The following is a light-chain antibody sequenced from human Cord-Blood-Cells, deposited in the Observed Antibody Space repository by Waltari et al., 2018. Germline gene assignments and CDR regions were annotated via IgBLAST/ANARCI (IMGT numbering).Light chain of an antibody. Sequence: DIVMTQSPDSLAVSLGERATINCKSSQSVLYSSNNKNYLAWYEQKPGQPPKLLIYWAATREFGVPARCSGSGSGTDFTLTISSLQAEDVAVYYCQQYYSSPQTFGHGTKVEIK. CDR1: QSVLYSSNNKNY. J-gene: IGKJ1*01. CDR3: QQYYSSPQT. V-gene: IGKV4-1*01. CDR2: WAA.